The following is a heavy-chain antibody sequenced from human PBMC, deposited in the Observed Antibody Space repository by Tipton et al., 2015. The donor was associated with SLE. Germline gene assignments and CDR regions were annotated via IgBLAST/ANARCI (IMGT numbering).Heavy chain of an antibody. V-gene: IGHV3-9*01. J-gene: IGHJ6*03. D-gene: IGHD3/OR15-3a*01. CDR1: GFTFEDDA. Sequence: SLRLSCAASGFTFEDDAMHWLRQGPGKALEWVSSINWNGGTTDYADSVKGRFTISRDNTKKSLYLEMNSLRAEDTALYYCVKEGYFYGPDYYYYMDVWGKGTTVTVSS. CDR2: INWNGGTT. CDR3: VKEGYFYGPDYYYYMDV.